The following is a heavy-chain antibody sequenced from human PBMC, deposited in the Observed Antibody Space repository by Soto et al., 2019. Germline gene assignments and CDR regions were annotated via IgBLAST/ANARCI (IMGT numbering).Heavy chain of an antibody. CDR1: GFTFSNYA. CDR2: ITNSGDNT. V-gene: IGHV3-23*01. CDR3: ARLNYHGFGTKTMDV. J-gene: IGHJ6*02. Sequence: EVQLLESGGGLVQPGGSLRLSCAASGFTFSNYAMRWVRQAPGKGPGWVSGITNSGDNTYYADSVKGRFTISRDNSKNTVDLQMNNLRTEDTAVYYCARLNYHGFGTKTMDVWGQGTTVTVSS. D-gene: IGHD2-2*01.